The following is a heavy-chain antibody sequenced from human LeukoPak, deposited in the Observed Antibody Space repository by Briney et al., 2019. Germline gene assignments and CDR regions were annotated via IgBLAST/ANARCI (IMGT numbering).Heavy chain of an antibody. D-gene: IGHD2-15*01. J-gene: IGHJ6*02. CDR3: ARDLVVAATPVDYYYGMDV. Sequence: ASVKVSCKASGGTFSSYAISWVRQAPGQGLEWMGGIIPIFGTANYAQKFQGRVTITADESTSTAYMELSSLGSEDTAVYYCARDLVVAATPVDYYYGMDVWGQGTTVTISS. CDR2: IIPIFGTA. CDR1: GGTFSSYA. V-gene: IGHV1-69*13.